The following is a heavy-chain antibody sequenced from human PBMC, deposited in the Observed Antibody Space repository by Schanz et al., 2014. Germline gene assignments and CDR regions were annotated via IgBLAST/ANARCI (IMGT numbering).Heavy chain of an antibody. CDR3: ARETTIITGGAFDV. CDR1: GYTFTSYY. D-gene: IGHD3-9*01. V-gene: IGHV1-18*04. J-gene: IGHJ3*01. Sequence: QVQLVQSGAEVKKPGASVKVSCKASGYTFTSYYMHWVRQAPGQGPEWMGWISAFDDKTDYAQNFQGRLIMTTDTSTTAVYMELRGLRSGDTAVYDCARETTIITGGAFDVWGQGTMVTVSS. CDR2: ISAFDDKT.